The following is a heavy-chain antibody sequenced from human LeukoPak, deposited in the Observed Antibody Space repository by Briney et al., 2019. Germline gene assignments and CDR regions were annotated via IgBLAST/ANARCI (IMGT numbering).Heavy chain of an antibody. CDR2: IYYSGST. CDR1: GGSISSGGYY. J-gene: IGHJ4*02. Sequence: SETLSLTCTVSGGSISSGGYYWSWIRQHPGKGLEWIGYIYYSGSTYYNPSLKSRVTISVDTSKNQFSLKLSSVTAADTAVYYCARGGDYVWGSYRNRKTYFDYWGQGTLVTVSS. D-gene: IGHD3-16*02. V-gene: IGHV4-31*03. CDR3: ARGGDYVWGSYRNRKTYFDY.